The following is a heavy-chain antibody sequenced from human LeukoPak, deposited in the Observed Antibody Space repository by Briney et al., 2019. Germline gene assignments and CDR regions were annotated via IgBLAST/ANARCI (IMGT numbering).Heavy chain of an antibody. CDR2: MSGVGGST. CDR3: AKMQGVVATYPSDN. Sequence: GGSLRLSCAASGFTFSTYAMSWVRQAPGKGLEWVSSMSGVGGSTYYADSVKGRFTISRDNSKNTLYLQMNSLRAVDTAVYYCAKMQGVVATYPSDNWGQGTLVTVSS. V-gene: IGHV3-23*01. D-gene: IGHD3-3*01. CDR1: GFTFSTYA. J-gene: IGHJ4*02.